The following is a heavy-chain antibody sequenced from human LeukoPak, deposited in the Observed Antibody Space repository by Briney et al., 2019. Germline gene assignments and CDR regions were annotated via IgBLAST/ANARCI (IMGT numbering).Heavy chain of an antibody. V-gene: IGHV1-69*13. J-gene: IGHJ4*02. CDR3: ARIGYCSSTSCPYFDY. CDR2: IIPIFGTA. Sequence: GASVKVSCKASGGTFSSYAISWVRQAPGQGLEWMGGIIPIFGTANYAQKFQGRVTITADESTSTAYMELSSLRSEDTAVYYCARIGYCSSTSCPYFDYWGQGTLVTVSS. CDR1: GGTFSSYA. D-gene: IGHD2-2*01.